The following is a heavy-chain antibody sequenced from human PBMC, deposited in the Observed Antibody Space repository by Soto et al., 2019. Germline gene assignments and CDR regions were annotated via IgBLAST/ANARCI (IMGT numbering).Heavy chain of an antibody. CDR2: INAGNGNT. CDR3: ATSGSGYDFDY. Sequence: ASVKVSCKASGYTFTSYAMHWVRQAPGQRLEWMGWINAGNGNTKYSQKFQGRVTNTRDTSASTAYMELSSLRSEDTAVYYCATSGSGYDFDYWGQGTLVTVSS. V-gene: IGHV1-3*01. D-gene: IGHD5-12*01. CDR1: GYTFTSYA. J-gene: IGHJ4*02.